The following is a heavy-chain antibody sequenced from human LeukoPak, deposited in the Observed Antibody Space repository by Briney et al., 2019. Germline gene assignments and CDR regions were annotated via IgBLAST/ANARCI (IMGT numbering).Heavy chain of an antibody. CDR2: IRYDGSNK. D-gene: IGHD6-13*01. CDR3: AKDRSSSRDAFDI. J-gene: IGHJ3*02. Sequence: PGGSLRLSCAASGFTFSSYGMHWVRQAPGKGLEWVAFIRYDGSNKYYADSVKGRFTISRDNSKNTLYLQMNSLRAEDTAVYYCAKDRSSSRDAFDIWGQGTMVTVSS. CDR1: GFTFSSYG. V-gene: IGHV3-30*02.